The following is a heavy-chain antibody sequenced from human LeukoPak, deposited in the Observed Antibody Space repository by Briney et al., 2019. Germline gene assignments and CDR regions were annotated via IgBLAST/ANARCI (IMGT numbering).Heavy chain of an antibody. Sequence: GGSLRLSCAASGFTFSSYAMSWVRQAPGKGLEWVSAIGGSGGSTYYADSVKGRFTISRDNSKNTLYLQMNSLRAEDTAVYYCAKSGFRITGTTDYWGQGTLVTVSS. CDR2: IGGSGGST. V-gene: IGHV3-23*01. D-gene: IGHD1-7*01. J-gene: IGHJ4*02. CDR3: AKSGFRITGTTDY. CDR1: GFTFSSYA.